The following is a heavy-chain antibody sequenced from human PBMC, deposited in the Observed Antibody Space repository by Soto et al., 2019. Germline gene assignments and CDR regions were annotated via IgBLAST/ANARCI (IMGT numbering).Heavy chain of an antibody. V-gene: IGHV7-4-1*01. J-gene: IGHJ3*02. CDR1: GYTFTSYA. CDR2: INTNTGNP. Sequence: ASVKVSCKASGYTFTSYALNWVRQAPGQGLEWMGWINTNTGNPTSAQGFTGRFVFSFDTYFSTAYLQIFSLKAEDTSVYYWARVTRNDDSFDIWGQGTLVTVSS. CDR3: ARVTRNDDSFDI.